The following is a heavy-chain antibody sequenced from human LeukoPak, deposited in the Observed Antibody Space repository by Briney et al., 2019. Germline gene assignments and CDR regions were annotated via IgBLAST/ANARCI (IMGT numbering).Heavy chain of an antibody. V-gene: IGHV3-23*01. CDR3: ANGLAASGNFLLRDYYYFIDV. J-gene: IGHJ6*03. Sequence: GGSLRHSCAASGFTFNNYALTWVRQTPGKGLEWVSTINGNGAATYYADSFKGRFLISRDDSKSTVYLRMNKLRVEDSGLYYCANGLAASGNFLLRDYYYFIDVWGKGTTVIVS. CDR2: INGNGAAT. CDR1: GFTFNNYA. D-gene: IGHD1-26*01.